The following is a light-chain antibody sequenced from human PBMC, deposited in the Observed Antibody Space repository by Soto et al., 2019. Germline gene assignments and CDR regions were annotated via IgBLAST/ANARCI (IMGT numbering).Light chain of an antibody. CDR1: SSNIGSNT. Sequence: QSVLTQPPSASGTPGQRVTISCSGSSSNIGSNTVNWYQQLPGMAPKLLIYSNNQRPSGVPDRFSGSKSGTSASLAISGLQSEDEADYYCAAWDDSLNVPVFGGGTKLTVL. J-gene: IGLJ2*01. CDR2: SNN. V-gene: IGLV1-44*01. CDR3: AAWDDSLNVPV.